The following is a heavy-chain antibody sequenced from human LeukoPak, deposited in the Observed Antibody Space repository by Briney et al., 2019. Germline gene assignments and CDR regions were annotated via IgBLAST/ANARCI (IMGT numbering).Heavy chain of an antibody. V-gene: IGHV3-23*01. D-gene: IGHD2-2*01. Sequence: GGSLRLSCTTSGFPFRDFCMTWVRQGQGQGLEGVSTTDSGGTSTYYAESVKGRFTISRDNSKDALYVQMSRLRGEDTAILYCAKHSYPRSLVEGAPGTLLTVSS. CDR1: GFPFRDFC. CDR2: TDSGGTST. J-gene: IGHJ4*02. CDR3: AKHSYPRSLVE.